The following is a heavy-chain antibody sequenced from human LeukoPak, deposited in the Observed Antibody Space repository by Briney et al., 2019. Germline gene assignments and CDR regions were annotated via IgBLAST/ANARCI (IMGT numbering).Heavy chain of an antibody. CDR1: GFTFGKYW. V-gene: IGHV3-30-3*01. J-gene: IGHJ4*02. CDR2: ISYDGSNK. CDR3: ARDHDY. Sequence: PGGSLRLSCVAFGFTFGKYWMSWVRQAPGKGLEWVAVISYDGSNKYYADSVKGRFTISRDNSKNTLYLQMNSLRAEDTAVYYCARDHDYWGQGTLVTVSS.